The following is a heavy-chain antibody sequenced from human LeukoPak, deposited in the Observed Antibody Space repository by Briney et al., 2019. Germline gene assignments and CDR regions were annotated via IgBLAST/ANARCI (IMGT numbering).Heavy chain of an antibody. J-gene: IGHJ2*01. CDR3: ARGQYHLLYWYFDL. V-gene: IGHV4-4*07. CDR2: IYSSGST. CDR1: GGSISSYY. Sequence: SDTLSVTCTVSGGSISSYYWSWMRQPAGKGLEWIGRIYSSGSTNYNPSLKSRVTMSVDTSKNQFSLKLSSVTAADTAVYYCARGQYHLLYWYFDLWGRDTLVTVSS. D-gene: IGHD2-2*01.